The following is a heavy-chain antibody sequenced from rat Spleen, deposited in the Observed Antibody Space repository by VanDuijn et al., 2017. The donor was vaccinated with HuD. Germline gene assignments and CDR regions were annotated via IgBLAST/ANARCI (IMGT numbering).Heavy chain of an antibody. CDR2: IIYEGSRT. D-gene: IGHD1-11*01. Sequence: EVQLVESGGDLAQPGRSMKLSCAASGFTFSTYGMAWVRQAPKKGLDWVATIIYEGSRTYYRDSVKGRFTISRDNAKSTLYLQTDSLRSEDTATYYCATRDGGYPHWGQGVMVTVSS. V-gene: IGHV5S10*01. CDR1: GFTFSTYG. J-gene: IGHJ2*01. CDR3: ATRDGGYPH.